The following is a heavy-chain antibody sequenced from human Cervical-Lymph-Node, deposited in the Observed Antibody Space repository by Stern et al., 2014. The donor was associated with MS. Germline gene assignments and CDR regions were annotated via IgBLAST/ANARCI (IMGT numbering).Heavy chain of an antibody. D-gene: IGHD3-22*01. CDR3: ARITMTVGGPSTTLVDY. CDR2: ILPNLDIT. V-gene: IGHV1-69*09. CDR1: GGPFSSHG. Sequence: MQLVQSGAEVKKPGSSVRVSCQASGGPFSSHGISWVRQAPGQGLEWMGRILPNLDITNYAEKFQDRVTFMADQSTSTVSMDLSSLRSEDTAIYYCARITMTVGGPSTTLVDYWGQGTLVTVSS. J-gene: IGHJ4*02.